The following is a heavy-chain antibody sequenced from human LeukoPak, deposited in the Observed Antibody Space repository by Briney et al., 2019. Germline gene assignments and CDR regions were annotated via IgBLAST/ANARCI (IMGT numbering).Heavy chain of an antibody. D-gene: IGHD4-23*01. CDR2: IKQDGSEK. CDR1: GFTFSSHW. V-gene: IGHV3-7*03. CDR3: ARELPSAVVTTANDY. J-gene: IGHJ4*02. Sequence: GGSLRLSCVASGFTFSSHWMSWVRQAPGKGLEWVANIKQDGSEKYYIDSVKGRFTISRDNAKNSLYLQMNSLRAEDTAVYYRARELPSAVVTTANDYWGQGTLVTVSS.